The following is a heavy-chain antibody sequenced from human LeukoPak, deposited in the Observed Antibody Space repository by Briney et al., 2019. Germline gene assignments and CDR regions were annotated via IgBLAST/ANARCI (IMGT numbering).Heavy chain of an antibody. CDR1: GFTFGSYT. V-gene: IGHV3-23*01. CDR2: ISGSGGST. J-gene: IGHJ4*02. Sequence: GGSLRLSCAASGFTFGSYTMSWVRQAPGKGLEWVSSISGSGGSTSYADSVKGRFTISRDNSKNTPYLQINGLRAEDTAVYYCAKDLLTASDWGQGTLVTVSP. CDR3: AKDLLTASD. D-gene: IGHD2-8*01.